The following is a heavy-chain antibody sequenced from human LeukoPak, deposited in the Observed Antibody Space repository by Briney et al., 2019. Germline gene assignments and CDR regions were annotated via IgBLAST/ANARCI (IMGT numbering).Heavy chain of an antibody. CDR1: GGRVSRNISA. V-gene: IGHV6-1*01. CDR3: ARVTGSYWYFDL. CDR2: TYYRSKWYN. J-gene: IGHJ2*01. D-gene: IGHD2-15*01. Sequence: SQTLPLTYAIAGGRVSRNISAWNGIMKSPSRGLEWLGRTYYRSKWYNDYAVSVKSRITINPDTSKNQFSLQLNSVTPEDTAVYYCARVTGSYWYFDLWGRGTLVTVSS.